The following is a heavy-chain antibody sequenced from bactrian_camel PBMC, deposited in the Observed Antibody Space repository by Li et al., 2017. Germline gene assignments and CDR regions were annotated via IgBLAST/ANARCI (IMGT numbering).Heavy chain of an antibody. D-gene: IGHD3*01. Sequence: HVQLVESGGESVQVGGSLKLSCLVSGDTLSANCMAWFRQAPGKEREGIATIYTVTGSTYYADSVKGRFTISQDNSKKMLYLQMDSLQPEDTAMYYCAAAFMDAYACYSGSSLAYEYNYRGQGTQVTVS. J-gene: IGHJ4*01. CDR1: GDTLSANC. CDR3: AAAFMDAYACYSGSSLAYEYNY. CDR2: IYTVTGST. V-gene: IGHV3S1*01.